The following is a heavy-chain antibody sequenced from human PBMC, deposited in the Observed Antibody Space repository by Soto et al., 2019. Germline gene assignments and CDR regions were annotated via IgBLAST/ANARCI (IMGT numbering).Heavy chain of an antibody. D-gene: IGHD3-22*01. CDR3: AKKLGYSNSRGYYPGAFDY. V-gene: IGHV3-23*01. CDR1: GFTFGTYA. Sequence: EVQLLESGGDLVQPGGSLRLSCAASGFTFGTYAMAWVRQAPGRGLEWVSALSSSGGNTYYADFVKGRFTISRDNSKNTLYLQINSLRAEDTAVYYCAKKLGYSNSRGYYPGAFDYWGQGTPVTVSS. CDR2: LSSSGGNT. J-gene: IGHJ4*02.